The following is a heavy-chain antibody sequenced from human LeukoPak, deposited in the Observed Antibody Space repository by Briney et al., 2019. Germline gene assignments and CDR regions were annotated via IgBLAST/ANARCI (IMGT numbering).Heavy chain of an antibody. D-gene: IGHD1-26*01. J-gene: IGHJ4*02. CDR1: GGSISSYY. CDR3: ARGWRGVVGATSFDY. CDR2: IFYSGST. Sequence: SETLSLTCTVPGGSISSYYWSWIRQPQGRGLEWIGYIFYSGSTNYNPSLKSRVTISVDTSKNQFSLTLNSVTAADTAVYYCARGWRGVVGATSFDYWGQGTLVTVSS. V-gene: IGHV4-59*01.